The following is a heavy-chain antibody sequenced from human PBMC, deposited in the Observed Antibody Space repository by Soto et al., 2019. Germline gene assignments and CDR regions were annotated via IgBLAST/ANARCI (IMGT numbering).Heavy chain of an antibody. CDR1: GYSFRSYW. J-gene: IGHJ4*02. V-gene: IGHV5-51*01. CDR3: ARHLHSDSVHISPVSPDY. Sequence: PGESLKISCKTSGYSFRSYWIGWVRQMPGKGLEWMGIIYPGDSNTRYSPSFQGQVTISADKSISTAFLQWSSLKAADSAMNYCARHLHSDSVHISPVSPDYWGQGTLVTVSS. CDR2: IYPGDSNT. D-gene: IGHD4-4*01.